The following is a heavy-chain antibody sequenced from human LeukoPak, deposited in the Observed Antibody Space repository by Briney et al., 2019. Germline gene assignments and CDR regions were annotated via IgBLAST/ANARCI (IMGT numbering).Heavy chain of an antibody. D-gene: IGHD3-16*01. V-gene: IGHV3-23*01. Sequence: GGSLRLSCAASGFTFSSYGMSWVRQAPGKGLEWVSAISGSGGSTYYADSVKGRFTISRDNSKNTLYLQMNSLRAEDTAVYYCAKPSPRGYYDYVWGSYSHFDYWGQGTLVTVSS. CDR3: AKPSPRGYYDYVWGSYSHFDY. CDR2: ISGSGGST. J-gene: IGHJ4*02. CDR1: GFTFSSYG.